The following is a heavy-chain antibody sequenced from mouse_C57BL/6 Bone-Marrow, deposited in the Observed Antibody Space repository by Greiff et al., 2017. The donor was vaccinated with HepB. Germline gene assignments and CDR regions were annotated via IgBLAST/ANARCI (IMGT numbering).Heavy chain of an antibody. Sequence: EVQLVESGGGLVQPKGSLKLSCAASGFTFNTYAMHWVRQAPGKGLEWVARIRSKSSNYATYYADSVKDRFTISRDDSQSMLYLQMNNLKTEDTAMYYCVRVFITTGLYAMDYWGQGTSVTVSS. CDR1: GFTFNTYA. CDR3: VRVFITTGLYAMDY. V-gene: IGHV10-3*01. J-gene: IGHJ4*01. CDR2: IRSKSSNYAT. D-gene: IGHD1-1*01.